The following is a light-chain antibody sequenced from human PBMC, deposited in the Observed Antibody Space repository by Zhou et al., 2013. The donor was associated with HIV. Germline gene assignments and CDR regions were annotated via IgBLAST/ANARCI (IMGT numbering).Light chain of an antibody. Sequence: EVVMTQSPATLSVSPGERATVSCRASQSIASNLAWYQQKPGQAPRLLIYDASTRATGVPARFGGSGSGTEFTLTISSLQPEDLATYYCQQFNNPPLMFTFGGGTKVDIK. V-gene: IGKV3-15*01. CDR1: QSIASN. CDR3: QQFNNPPLMFT. CDR2: DAS. J-gene: IGKJ4*01.